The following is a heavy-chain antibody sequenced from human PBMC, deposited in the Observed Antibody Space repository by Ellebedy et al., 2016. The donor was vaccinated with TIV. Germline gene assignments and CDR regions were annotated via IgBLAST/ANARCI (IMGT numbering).Heavy chain of an antibody. J-gene: IGHJ5*02. CDR2: IHSGGTT. V-gene: IGHV3-53*01. Sequence: GESLKISCAASGFTFSNAWMSWVRQAPGKGLEWVSVIHSGGTTNYADSVKGRFIISRDTSKNTLYLQMNSLRAEDTAVYYCATRISEGAWGQGTLVTVSS. CDR1: GFTFSNAW. D-gene: IGHD2-21*01. CDR3: ATRISEGA.